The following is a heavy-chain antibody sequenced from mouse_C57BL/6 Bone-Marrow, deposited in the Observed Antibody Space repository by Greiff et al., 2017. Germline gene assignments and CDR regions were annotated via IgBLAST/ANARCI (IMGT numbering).Heavy chain of an antibody. V-gene: IGHV1-50*01. CDR2: IGFSDSYT. J-gene: IGHJ4*01. CDR3: ARGDY. CDR1: GYTFTSYW. Sequence: VQLQQPGAELVQPGASVKLSCKASGYTFTSYWMQWVKQRPGQGLEWIGEIGFSDSYTTYDKKFKGKATLTVDTSSSTADMQISSLTAEDSAVYYCARGDYWGQGTSVTVAS.